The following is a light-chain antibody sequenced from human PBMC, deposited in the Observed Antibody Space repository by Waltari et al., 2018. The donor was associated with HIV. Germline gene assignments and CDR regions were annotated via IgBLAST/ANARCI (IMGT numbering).Light chain of an antibody. CDR2: QDN. CDR1: NFDEQD. Sequence: SHEPTPPPPVSVSPGHTASIPCSGNNFDEQDAGWYQQKPGQSPVLFIYQDNRRPSGVPERFSASSSGNTATLTISGTQAMDEATYYCQSWDSGTAVFGGGTKLTVL. J-gene: IGLJ2*01. CDR3: QSWDSGTAV. V-gene: IGLV3-1*01.